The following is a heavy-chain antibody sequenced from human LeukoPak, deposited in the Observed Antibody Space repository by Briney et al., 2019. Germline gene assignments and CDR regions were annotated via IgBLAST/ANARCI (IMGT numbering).Heavy chain of an antibody. V-gene: IGHV3-30*02. J-gene: IGHJ4*02. D-gene: IGHD3-22*01. CDR1: GFTFNSYG. CDR3: AKDGSSYYYICY. CDR2: ISYDGSNT. Sequence: PGRSLRLSCAASGFTFNSYGMHWVRQAPGKGLEWLAFISYDGSNTYYADSVKGRFTVYRDDSKSTLYLQMNSLRADDTAVYYCAKDGSSYYYICYWGQGTLVTVSS.